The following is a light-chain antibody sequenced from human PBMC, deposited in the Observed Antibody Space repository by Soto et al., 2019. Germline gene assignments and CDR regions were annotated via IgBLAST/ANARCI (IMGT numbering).Light chain of an antibody. CDR1: ETVTGKY. J-gene: IGKJ5*01. Sequence: EIVLTQSPGTLSLSPGDRATLSCRASETVTGKYLAWYQQKAGQAPRLLIFAASNRATGIPDRFSGSGSGTDFTLTISRLEPEDFAVYYCHQRNTFGQGTRLEIK. V-gene: IGKV3D-20*02. CDR2: AAS. CDR3: HQRNT.